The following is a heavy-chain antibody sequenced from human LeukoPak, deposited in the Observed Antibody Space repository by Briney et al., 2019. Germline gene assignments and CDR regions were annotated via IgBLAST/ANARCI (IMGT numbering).Heavy chain of an antibody. V-gene: IGHV1-2*02. CDR2: INTNSGGT. D-gene: IGHD6-13*01. CDR3: ARDPRIDYSSSWYYFDS. J-gene: IGHJ4*02. CDR1: GYTFTAYS. Sequence: ASVKVSCKASGYTFTAYSMHWVRQAPGQGLEWMGWINTNSGGTNYAQKFQGRVTMTRATSISTAYVELTRLRSDDTAVYYCARDPRIDYSSSWYYFDSWGQGTLVTVSS.